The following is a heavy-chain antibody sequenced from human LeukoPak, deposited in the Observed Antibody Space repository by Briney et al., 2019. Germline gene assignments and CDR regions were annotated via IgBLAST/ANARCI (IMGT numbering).Heavy chain of an antibody. CDR1: GYTFTGYY. J-gene: IGHJ6*03. CDR3: ARNSYGDYYYYYYYMDV. V-gene: IGHV1-2*02. CDR2: INPNSGGT. Sequence: GASVKVSCKASGYTFTGYYMHWVRQAPGQGLEWMGWINPNSGGTNYAQKFQGRVTMTRDTSISTAYMELSRLRSDDTAVYYCARNSYGDYYYYYYYMDVWGKGTTVTVSS. D-gene: IGHD4-17*01.